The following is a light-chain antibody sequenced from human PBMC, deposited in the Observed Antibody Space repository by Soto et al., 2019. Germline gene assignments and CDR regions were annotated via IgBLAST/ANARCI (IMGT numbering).Light chain of an antibody. CDR2: GAS. J-gene: IGKJ1*01. CDR1: QSLSTTD. CDR3: QQYSTSQTWT. Sequence: EIVLTQSPGTLSLSPGERATLSCRASQSLSTTDLAWFQHKPGQAPRLLIYGASSRATGIPDRFSGSGSETDFTLTLSRLEPEDFPVYYCQQYSTSQTWTFGQGTKVEVK. V-gene: IGKV3-20*01.